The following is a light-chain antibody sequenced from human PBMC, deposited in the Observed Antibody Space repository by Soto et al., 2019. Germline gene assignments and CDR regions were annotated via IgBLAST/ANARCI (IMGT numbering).Light chain of an antibody. CDR3: QQSSNWPWT. V-gene: IGKV3-11*01. Sequence: EIVLTQSPATLSLAPGERATLSCRASQSVSSYLAWYQQKPGQAPRLLIYDASNRATGIPARFSGSGSGTDFPLTISSLEPEDFAVYYCQQSSNWPWTFGQGTKVDIK. CDR2: DAS. CDR1: QSVSSY. J-gene: IGKJ1*01.